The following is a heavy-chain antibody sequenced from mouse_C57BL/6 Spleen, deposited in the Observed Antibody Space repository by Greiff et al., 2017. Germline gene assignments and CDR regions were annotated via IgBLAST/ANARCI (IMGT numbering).Heavy chain of an antibody. Sequence: LQESGAELVRPGTSVKVSCKASGYAFTNYLIEWVKQRPGQGLEWIGVINPGSGGTNYNEKFKGKATLTADKSSSTAYMQLSSLTSEDSAVYFCAREETTVEYYYAMDYWGQGTSVTVSS. J-gene: IGHJ4*01. CDR2: INPGSGGT. CDR1: GYAFTNYL. V-gene: IGHV1-54*01. D-gene: IGHD1-1*01. CDR3: AREETTVEYYYAMDY.